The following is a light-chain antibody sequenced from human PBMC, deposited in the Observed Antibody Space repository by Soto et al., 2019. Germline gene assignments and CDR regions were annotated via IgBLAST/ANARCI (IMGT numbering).Light chain of an antibody. CDR3: QQYGRSPLT. V-gene: IGKV3-20*01. CDR1: QSVSSSY. CDR2: GAS. J-gene: IGKJ3*01. Sequence: EIVLTQSPGTLSLSPGERATLSCRASQSVSSSYLAWYQQKPGRAPRLLIYGASSRATGIPDRFSGSGSGKDFTLTISRLEPEDFAVYYCQQYGRSPLTFGPGTKVDIK.